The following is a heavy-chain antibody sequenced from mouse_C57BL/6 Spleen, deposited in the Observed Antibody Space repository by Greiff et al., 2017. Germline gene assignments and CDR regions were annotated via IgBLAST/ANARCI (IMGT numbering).Heavy chain of an antibody. CDR1: GYTFTDYE. CDR2: IDPETGGT. CDR3: TRYPTTVVAGDFDY. V-gene: IGHV1-15*01. J-gene: IGHJ2*01. D-gene: IGHD1-1*01. Sequence: QVQLKESGAELVRPGASVTLSCKASGYTFTDYEMHWVKQTPVHGLEWIGAIDPETGGTAYNQKFKGKAILTADKSSSTAYMELRSLTSEDSAVYYCTRYPTTVVAGDFDYWGQGTTLTVSS.